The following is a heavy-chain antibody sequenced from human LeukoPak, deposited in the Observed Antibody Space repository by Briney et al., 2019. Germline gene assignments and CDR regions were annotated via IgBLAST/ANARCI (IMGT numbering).Heavy chain of an antibody. CDR2: ISSSGSTI. D-gene: IGHD3-3*01. V-gene: IGHV3-11*04. Sequence: GGSLRLSCADSGFTFSDYYMSWIRQAPGKGLEWVSYISSSGSTIYYADSVKGRFTISRDNAKNSLYIQMNSLRAEDTAVYYCARESLRFLEWLSASPGPCMDVWGKGTTVTVSS. CDR3: ARESLRFLEWLSASPGPCMDV. J-gene: IGHJ6*03. CDR1: GFTFSDYY.